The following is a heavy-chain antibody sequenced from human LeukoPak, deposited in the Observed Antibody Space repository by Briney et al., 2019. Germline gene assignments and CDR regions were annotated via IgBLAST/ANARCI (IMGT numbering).Heavy chain of an antibody. D-gene: IGHD3-3*01. CDR2: ISAHNGNT. V-gene: IGHV1-18*01. J-gene: IGHJ4*02. Sequence: ASVKVSCKASGYTFTSYGISWVRQAPGQGLEWMGWISAHNGNTNYAQKLQGRITMTTDTSTSTAYAELRSLRSDDTAVYYCARESGGYYDFWSGYSSGGHFDYWGQGTLVTVSS. CDR1: GYTFTSYG. CDR3: ARESGGYYDFWSGYSSGGHFDY.